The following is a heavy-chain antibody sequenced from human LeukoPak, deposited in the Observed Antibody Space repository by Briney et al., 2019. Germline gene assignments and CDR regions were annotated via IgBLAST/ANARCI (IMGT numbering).Heavy chain of an antibody. CDR1: GFTVSSYS. V-gene: IGHV3-48*01. CDR2: ISSSSSTT. D-gene: IGHD1-26*01. Sequence: GGSLRLSCAASGFTVSSYSLNWVRQAPGKGLEWVSYISSSSSTTYYADSVKGRCTISRDNAKNSLYLQMNSLRAEGTAVYYCARGQVVGATFGMDVWGKGTTVTVSS. J-gene: IGHJ6*04. CDR3: ARGQVVGATFGMDV.